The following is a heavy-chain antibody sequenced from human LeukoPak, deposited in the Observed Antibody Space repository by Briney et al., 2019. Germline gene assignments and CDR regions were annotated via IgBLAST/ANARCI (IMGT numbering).Heavy chain of an antibody. Sequence: GGSLRLSCEASGFSFSSYAMSWVRQAPGKGLEWVSDISGSAGTPYYADSVKGRFTISRDQSKKTLYLQMNRLRAEDTAVYFCAKHYRVVAIANDDFDTWGHGTLVTVSS. CDR3: AKHYRVVAIANDDFDT. J-gene: IGHJ3*02. D-gene: IGHD3-3*01. V-gene: IGHV3-23*01. CDR1: GFSFSSYA. CDR2: ISGSAGTP.